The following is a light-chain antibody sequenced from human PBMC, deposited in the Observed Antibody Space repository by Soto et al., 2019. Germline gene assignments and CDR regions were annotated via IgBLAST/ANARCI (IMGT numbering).Light chain of an antibody. V-gene: IGKV3D-15*01. J-gene: IGKJ4*01. CDR2: DAS. CDR1: QSVSNK. Sequence: EIVMTQSPATLSVSPWERATLSCRASQSVSNKLVWYQQKPGQAPRLLIYDASNRATGIPARFSGSGSGTDFTLTISSLQPEDVAAYYCQKYNSAPLTFGGGTKVDIK. CDR3: QKYNSAPLT.